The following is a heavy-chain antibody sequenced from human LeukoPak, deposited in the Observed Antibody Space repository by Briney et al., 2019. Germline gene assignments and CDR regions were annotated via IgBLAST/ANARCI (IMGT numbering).Heavy chain of an antibody. J-gene: IGHJ2*01. V-gene: IGHV1-2*02. D-gene: IGHD3-22*01. CDR3: AINPDSSGGGSDWYFDL. Sequence: ASVKVSCKASGYTFTGYYMHWVRQAPGQGLEWMGWINPNSGGTNYAQNFQGRVTMTRDTSINTAYMELSRLRSDDTAVYYCAINPDSSGGGSDWYFDLWGRGTPVTVSS. CDR2: INPNSGGT. CDR1: GYTFTGYY.